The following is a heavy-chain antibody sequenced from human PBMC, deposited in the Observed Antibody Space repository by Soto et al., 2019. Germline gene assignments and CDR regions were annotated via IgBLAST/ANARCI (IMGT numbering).Heavy chain of an antibody. Sequence: SETLSLTCAVSGDSXSSDKWWSWVRQPPGKGLEWIGEVYHSGNTNYNPSLKSRVIISVDKSKNQFSLKLSSVTDADTAMYYCARGERQQQRDYWGQGTLVTVSS. D-gene: IGHD6-13*01. V-gene: IGHV4-4*02. CDR3: ARGERQQQRDY. CDR2: VYHSGNT. J-gene: IGHJ4*02. CDR1: GDSXSSDKW.